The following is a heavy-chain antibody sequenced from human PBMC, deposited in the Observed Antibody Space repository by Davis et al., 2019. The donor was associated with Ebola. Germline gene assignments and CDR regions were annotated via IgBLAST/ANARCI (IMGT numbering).Heavy chain of an antibody. D-gene: IGHD3-16*01. Sequence: PGGSLRLSCAASGFTFSSYAMHWVRQAPGKGLEWVAVISYDGSNKYYADSVKGRFTISRDNSKNTLYLQMNSLRAEDTAVYYCAKPLLGGELYPPDYWGQGTLVTVSS. CDR3: AKPLLGGELYPPDY. V-gene: IGHV3-30*18. CDR1: GFTFSSYA. J-gene: IGHJ4*02. CDR2: ISYDGSNK.